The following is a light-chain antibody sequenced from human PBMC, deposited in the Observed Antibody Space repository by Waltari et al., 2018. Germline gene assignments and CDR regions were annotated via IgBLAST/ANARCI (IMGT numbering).Light chain of an antibody. Sequence: SYELTQPPSVSVSPGQTARITCPGAGLTHKYFYWYRQKSGQAPVLVILESTKRPSGIPERFSGSSSGTVATLTISDAQVEDEGDYFCYSSDLTDTQYVFGSGTTVTVL. V-gene: IGLV3-10*01. J-gene: IGLJ1*01. CDR1: GLTHKY. CDR2: EST. CDR3: YSSDLTDTQYV.